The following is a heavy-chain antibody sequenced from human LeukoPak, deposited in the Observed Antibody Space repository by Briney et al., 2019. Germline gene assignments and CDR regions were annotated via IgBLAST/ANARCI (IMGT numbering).Heavy chain of an antibody. Sequence: GGSLRLSCTASGFTFDDYAMHWVRQPPGKGLEWVSGISWNGGSIGYADSVKGRFTISRDNAKNSLYLQMNSLRAEDTAVYYCARDVFAGNDYWGQGTLVTVSS. J-gene: IGHJ4*02. CDR2: ISWNGGSI. CDR1: GFTFDDYA. CDR3: ARDVFAGNDY. D-gene: IGHD1-26*01. V-gene: IGHV3-9*01.